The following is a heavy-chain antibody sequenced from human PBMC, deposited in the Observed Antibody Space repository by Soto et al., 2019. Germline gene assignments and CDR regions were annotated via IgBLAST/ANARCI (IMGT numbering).Heavy chain of an antibody. CDR3: AKEIFAAAYAATSAIDL. D-gene: IGHD2-8*01. Sequence: GGSLRLSCAASGFTFSSHAMGWLRQAPGTGPEWVAFVDGSGGDTSYADSVKGRFTISRDNSDNSLFLHMTSLRAEDTGRYFCAKEIFAAAYAATSAIDLLGQGTLVTVSS. V-gene: IGHV3-23*01. CDR1: GFTFSSHA. CDR2: VDGSGGDT. J-gene: IGHJ4*02.